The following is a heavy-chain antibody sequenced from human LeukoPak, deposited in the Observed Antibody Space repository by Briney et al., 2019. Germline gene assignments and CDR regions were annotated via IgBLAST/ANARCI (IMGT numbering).Heavy chain of an antibody. D-gene: IGHD3-9*01. CDR2: VSGDGSYT. J-gene: IGHJ4*02. V-gene: IGHV3-74*01. CDR1: GFTLTRFW. Sequence: GGSLRLSCAASGFTLTRFWMHWVRHAPGKGLVWVSRVSGDGSYTDYANSVKGRFTIPRDNAKNTLYLQMNSLGAEDTAVYYCARGLLTGYYPVPGYWGQGTLVTVSS. CDR3: ARGLLTGYYPVPGY.